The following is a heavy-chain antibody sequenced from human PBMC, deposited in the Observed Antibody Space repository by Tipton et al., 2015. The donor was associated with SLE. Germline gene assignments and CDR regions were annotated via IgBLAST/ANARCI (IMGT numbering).Heavy chain of an antibody. CDR3: AKDRGYYGSGSYGYFDY. V-gene: IGHV3-23*01. CDR2: ISGSGGST. Sequence: SLRLSCAASGFTFSSYAMSWVRQAPGKGLEWVSAISGSGGSTYYADSVKGRFTISRDNSKNTLYLQMNSLRAEDTAVYYCAKDRGYYGSGSYGYFDYWGQGTLVTVSS. D-gene: IGHD3-10*01. J-gene: IGHJ4*02. CDR1: GFTFSSYA.